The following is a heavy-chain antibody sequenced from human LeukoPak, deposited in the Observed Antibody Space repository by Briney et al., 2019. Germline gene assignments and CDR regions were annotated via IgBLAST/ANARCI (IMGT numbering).Heavy chain of an antibody. CDR3: AREAVRTLLLGPTENWFDP. V-gene: IGHV3-30*03. D-gene: IGHD3-16*01. CDR2: ISYDGSNK. CDR1: GFTFSSYS. Sequence: GGSLRLSCAASGFTFSSYSMNWVRQAPGKGLEWVAVISYDGSNKYYADSVKGRFTISRDNSKNTLYLQMNSLRAEDTAVYYCAREAVRTLLLGPTENWFDPWGQGTLVTVSS. J-gene: IGHJ5*02.